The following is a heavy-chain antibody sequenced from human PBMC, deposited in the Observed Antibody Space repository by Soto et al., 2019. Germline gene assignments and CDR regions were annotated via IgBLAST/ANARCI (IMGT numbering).Heavy chain of an antibody. V-gene: IGHV4-59*08. CDR3: ARQGFGPLHGRVDV. D-gene: IGHD3-10*01. CDR1: GGSISSYY. Sequence: QVQLQESGPGLVKPSETLSLSCTVSGGSISSYYWSWFRQSPGKRMEWIGYVHHSWGSSYNPSLQSRVAISRDTSKSQFSLMVTSVTATDTAVYYCARQGFGPLHGRVDVWGQGTTVTVSS. CDR2: VHHSWGS. J-gene: IGHJ6*02.